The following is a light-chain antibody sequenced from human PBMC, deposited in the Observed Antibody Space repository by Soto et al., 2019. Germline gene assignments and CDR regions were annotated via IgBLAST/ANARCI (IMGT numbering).Light chain of an antibody. CDR1: QSISSW. V-gene: IGKV1-12*01. CDR3: QHADSFPFT. J-gene: IGKJ3*01. CDR2: GAS. Sequence: DIQMTQSPSSVSASVGDRVTMSCRASQSISSWLAWYQQKPGKGPKLLIYGASSLQSGVPSRFSGSGSGTDFTLTISSLQPEDFATYFCQHADSFPFTFGPGTKVVTK.